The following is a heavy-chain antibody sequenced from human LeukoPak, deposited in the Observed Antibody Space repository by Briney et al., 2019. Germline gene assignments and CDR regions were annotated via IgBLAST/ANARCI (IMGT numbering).Heavy chain of an antibody. CDR3: ARGFRESMITFGGVIGVVDY. D-gene: IGHD3-16*02. Sequence: GGSLRLSCAASGFTFSSYGMHWVRQAPGKGLEWVAVIWYDGSNKYYADSVKGRFTTSRDNSKNTLYLQMNSLRAEDTAVYYCARGFRESMITFGGVIGVVDYWGQGTLVTVSS. CDR1: GFTFSSYG. CDR2: IWYDGSNK. V-gene: IGHV3-33*01. J-gene: IGHJ4*02.